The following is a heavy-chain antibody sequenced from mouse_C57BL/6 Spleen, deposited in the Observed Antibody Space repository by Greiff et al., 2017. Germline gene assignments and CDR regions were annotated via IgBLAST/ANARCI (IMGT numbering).Heavy chain of an antibody. CDR1: GYTFTDYY. D-gene: IGHD1-1*01. CDR2: INPNNGGT. J-gene: IGHJ4*01. V-gene: IGHV1-26*01. Sequence: VQLQQSGPELVKPGASVKISCKASGYTFTDYYMNWVKQSHGKSLEWIGDINPNNGGTSYNQKFKGKATLTVDKSSSTAYMELRSLTSEDSAVYYCARSRYYGSSYAMDYWGQGTSVTVSS. CDR3: ARSRYYGSSYAMDY.